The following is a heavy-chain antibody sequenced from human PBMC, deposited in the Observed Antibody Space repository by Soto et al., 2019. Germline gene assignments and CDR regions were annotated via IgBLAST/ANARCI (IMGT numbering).Heavy chain of an antibody. CDR1: GGSVSSGGYS. V-gene: IGHV4-30-2*01. J-gene: IGHJ4*02. D-gene: IGHD3-10*01. CDR3: ARGGVRYLDY. CDR2: IYHSGST. Sequence: SETLSLTCAVSGGSVSSGGYSWSWIRQPPGKGLEWIGYIYHSGSTYYNPSLKSRVTISVDRSKNQFSLKLSSVTAADTAVYYCARGGVRYLDYWGQGTLVTVSS.